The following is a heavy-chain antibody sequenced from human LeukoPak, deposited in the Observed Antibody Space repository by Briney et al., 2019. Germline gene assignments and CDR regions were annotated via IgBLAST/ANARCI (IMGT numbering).Heavy chain of an antibody. CDR1: GYTFASFG. Sequence: ASVKVSCKASGYTFASFGITWVRQAPGQGLEWMGWINTHNGDTNYAQKLQGRVTMTTDTSRSTAYMELRSLRSDDTAVYYCARDGYRLSGYFYYMDVWGKGTTVTVSS. CDR2: INTHNGDT. J-gene: IGHJ6*03. D-gene: IGHD2-2*03. V-gene: IGHV1-18*01. CDR3: ARDGYRLSGYFYYMDV.